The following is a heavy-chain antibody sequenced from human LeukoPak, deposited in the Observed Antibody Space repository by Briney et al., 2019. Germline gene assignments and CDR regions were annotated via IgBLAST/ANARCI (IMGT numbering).Heavy chain of an antibody. CDR1: GFTFSNAW. CDR2: IKSKTDGGTT. J-gene: IGHJ4*02. Sequence: GGSLRLSCAASGFTFSNAWMSWVRQAPWKGLEWVGRIKSKTDGGTTDYAAPVKGRFTISRDDSKNTLYLQMNSLKTEDTAVYYCTTQAPDGDYVGDYWGQGTLVTVSS. D-gene: IGHD4-17*01. CDR3: TTQAPDGDYVGDY. V-gene: IGHV3-15*01.